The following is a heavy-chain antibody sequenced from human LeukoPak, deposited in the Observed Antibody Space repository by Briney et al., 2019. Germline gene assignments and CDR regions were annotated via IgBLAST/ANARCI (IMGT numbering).Heavy chain of an antibody. CDR1: GDSISKNY. CDR2: IFYTMNT. J-gene: IGHJ4*02. D-gene: IGHD5-18*01. CDR3: ARTRERDLRPGRRIQLWLFDY. Sequence: SETLSLTCSVSGDSISKNYWSWIRQPPGKGLEWIGFIFYTMNTNYDYNPSLKSRVTISGDTSKNQFFLKLTSVTAADTAVYFCARTRERDLRPGRRIQLWLFDYWGQGTLVTVSS. V-gene: IGHV4-59*01.